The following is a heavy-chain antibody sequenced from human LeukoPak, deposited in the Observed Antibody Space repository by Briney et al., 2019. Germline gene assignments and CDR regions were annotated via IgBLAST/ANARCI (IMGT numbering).Heavy chain of an antibody. V-gene: IGHV3-74*01. CDR3: ARKGSGNYYVDY. D-gene: IGHD1-26*01. Sequence: PGGSLRLSCTASGFSFSGHWMHWARQLPGKGLVWVSLLNSDGTSTFYADSVRGRFTISRDNAKNTLYLQMNSLRAEDTAVYYCARKGSGNYYVDYWGQGTLVTVSS. CDR1: GFSFSGHW. CDR2: LNSDGTST. J-gene: IGHJ4*02.